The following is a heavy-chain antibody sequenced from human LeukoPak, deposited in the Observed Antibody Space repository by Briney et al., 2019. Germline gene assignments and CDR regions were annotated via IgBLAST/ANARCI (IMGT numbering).Heavy chain of an antibody. Sequence: PSETLSLTCTVSGYSISSGYYWGWIRQPPGKGLEWIGSIYHSGNTYYNPSLKSRVTISVDTSKNQFSLKLSSVTAADTAVYYCASRAYYYYYMDVWGKGTTVTISS. CDR2: IYHSGNT. V-gene: IGHV4-38-2*02. CDR1: GYSISSGYY. J-gene: IGHJ6*03. CDR3: ASRAYYYYYMDV.